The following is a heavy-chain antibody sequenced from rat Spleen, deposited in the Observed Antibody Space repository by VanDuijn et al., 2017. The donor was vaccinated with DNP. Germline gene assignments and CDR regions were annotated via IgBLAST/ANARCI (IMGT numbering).Heavy chain of an antibody. CDR2: VTNAGGT. V-gene: IGHV3-3*01. D-gene: IGHD5-1*01. J-gene: IGHJ2*01. Sequence: EVLLQESGPGLVKPSQSLSLTCSVTGFSITNNFKWTWIRKFPGNRLEWMGYVTNAGGTDYNPSLKSRISITTDTSKNQFFLQVNSVATEDTATYYCAIQLGVFDYWDQGVMVTVSS. CDR3: AIQLGVFDY. CDR1: GFSITNNFK.